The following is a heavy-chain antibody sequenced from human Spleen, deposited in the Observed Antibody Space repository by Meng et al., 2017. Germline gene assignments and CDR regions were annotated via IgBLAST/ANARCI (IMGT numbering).Heavy chain of an antibody. Sequence: SETLSLTCTVSGGSISSNSNYWSWIRQPAGKGLEWTGRIYTSGRTYYNPSLKSRVTISVDTSKNQFSLKLSSVTAADTAIYYCARENYYGDWEFDYWGQGTLVTVSS. CDR1: GGSISSNSNY. J-gene: IGHJ4*02. CDR3: ARENYYGDWEFDY. CDR2: IYTSGRT. V-gene: IGHV4-61*02. D-gene: IGHD4-17*01.